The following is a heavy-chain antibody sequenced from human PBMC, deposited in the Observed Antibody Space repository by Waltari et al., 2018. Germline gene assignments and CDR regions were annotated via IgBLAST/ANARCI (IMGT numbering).Heavy chain of an antibody. D-gene: IGHD2-21*02. V-gene: IGHV1-46*01. CDR2: TNPSVGST. Sequence: QVQLVQSGAEVKKPGASVKVSCKASGYTFTSYYMHWVRQAPGQGLEWMEITNPSVGSTSYPRKFQGRFTMTRDTSTSTFYMELSSLRSEDTAVYYCARAPYGGNSVSYFDYWGQGTLVTVSS. CDR1: GYTFTSYY. CDR3: ARAPYGGNSVSYFDY. J-gene: IGHJ4*02.